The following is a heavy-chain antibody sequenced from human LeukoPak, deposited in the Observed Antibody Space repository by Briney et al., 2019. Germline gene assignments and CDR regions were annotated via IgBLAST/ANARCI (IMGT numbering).Heavy chain of an antibody. D-gene: IGHD1-26*01. Sequence: PGGSLRLSCAASGFTFSSYSMNWVRQAPGKGLEWVSSISSSSSYIYHADSVKGRFTISRDNAKNSLYLQMNSLRAEDTAVYYCAKSGSYRYYYYYGMDVWGQGTTVTVSS. J-gene: IGHJ6*02. CDR2: ISSSSSYI. V-gene: IGHV3-21*04. CDR3: AKSGSYRYYYYYGMDV. CDR1: GFTFSSYS.